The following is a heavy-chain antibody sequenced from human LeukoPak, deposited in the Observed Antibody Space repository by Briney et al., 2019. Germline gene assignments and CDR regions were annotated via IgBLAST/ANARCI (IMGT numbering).Heavy chain of an antibody. D-gene: IGHD3-16*01. CDR2: IYYSGST. V-gene: IGHV4-30-4*01. CDR1: GGSISSGAYY. J-gene: IGHJ5*02. Sequence: SGTLSLTCTVSGGSISSGAYYWSWIRQPPGKGLEWIGYIYYSGSTYYNPSLKSRVTISVDTSKNQFSLMLSSVTAADTAVYYCARVIRILTSPKTNLFDPWGQGTLVTVSS. CDR3: ARVIRILTSPKTNLFDP.